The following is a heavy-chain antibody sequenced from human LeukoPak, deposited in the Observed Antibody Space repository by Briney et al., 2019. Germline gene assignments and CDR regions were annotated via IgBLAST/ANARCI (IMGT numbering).Heavy chain of an antibody. CDR3: ARTYYYDSSGYSPFDY. Sequence: VASVKVSCKASGGTFSSYAISWVRQAPGQGLEWMGRIIPILSIANYAQKFQGRVTITADKSTSTAYMELSSLRSEDTAVYYCARTYYYDSSGYSPFDYWGQGTLVTVSS. V-gene: IGHV1-69*04. CDR1: GGTFSSYA. CDR2: IIPILSIA. D-gene: IGHD3-22*01. J-gene: IGHJ4*02.